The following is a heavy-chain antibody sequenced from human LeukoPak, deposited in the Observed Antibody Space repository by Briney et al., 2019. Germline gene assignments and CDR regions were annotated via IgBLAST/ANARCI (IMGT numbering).Heavy chain of an antibody. CDR1: GGSISSGGYS. Sequence: SQTLSLTCAVSGGSISSGGYSWSWIRQPPGKGLEWIGYIYHSGGTYYNPSLKSRVTISVDRSKNQFSLKLSSVTAADTAVYYCARADGQWLGKIDYWGQGTLVTVSS. V-gene: IGHV4-30-2*01. CDR2: IYHSGGT. CDR3: ARADGQWLGKIDY. J-gene: IGHJ4*02. D-gene: IGHD6-19*01.